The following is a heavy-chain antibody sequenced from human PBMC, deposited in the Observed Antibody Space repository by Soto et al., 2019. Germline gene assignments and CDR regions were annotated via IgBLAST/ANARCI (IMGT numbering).Heavy chain of an antibody. CDR3: ARDSSGYYGFDY. CDR2: IYWDDDK. J-gene: IGHJ4*02. V-gene: IGHV2-5*02. D-gene: IGHD3-22*01. CDR1: GFSLNTKKLG. Sequence: QITLKESGPTLVKPTQTLTLTCTFSGFSLNTKKLGVGWLRQPPGKALEWLALIYWDDDKRYSPFLKSRLTITKDTSKNQVVLTMTNMDPVDTATYYCARDSSGYYGFDYWVQGTLVTVSS.